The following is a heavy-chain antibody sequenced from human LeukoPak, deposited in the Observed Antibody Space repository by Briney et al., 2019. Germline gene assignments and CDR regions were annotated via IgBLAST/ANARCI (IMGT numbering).Heavy chain of an antibody. CDR3: ARVAHYYDSSGYYYFDY. CDR2: INHNGST. J-gene: IGHJ4*02. D-gene: IGHD3-22*01. V-gene: IGHV4-34*01. Sequence: SETLSLTCAVYGGSFSGYYWSWIRQPPGKGLEWIGEINHNGSTNYNPSLKSRVTISVDTSKNQFSLKLSSVTAADTAVYYCARVAHYYDSSGYYYFDYWGQGTLVTVSS. CDR1: GGSFSGYY.